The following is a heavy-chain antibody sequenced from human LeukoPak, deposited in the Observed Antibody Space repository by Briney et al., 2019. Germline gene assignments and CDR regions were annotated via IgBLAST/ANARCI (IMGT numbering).Heavy chain of an antibody. CDR3: AQQVGYCSSGSCYFTY. D-gene: IGHD2-15*01. V-gene: IGHV3-23*01. J-gene: IGHJ1*01. CDR2: ISNTGGST. CDR1: GFTVSLYY. Sequence: PGGSLRLSCAASGFTVSLYYMTWVRQAPGKGLEWVSAISNTGGSTYCADSVKGRFTISRDKSKNTLSLQMNSLRAEDTAVYYCAQQVGYCSSGSCYFTYWGQGTLVTVSS.